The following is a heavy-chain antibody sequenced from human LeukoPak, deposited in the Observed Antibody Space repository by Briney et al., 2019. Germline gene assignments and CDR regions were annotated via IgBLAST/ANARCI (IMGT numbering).Heavy chain of an antibody. J-gene: IGHJ3*02. CDR1: GFTFSSYS. D-gene: IGHD2-2*01. Sequence: GGSLRLSCAASGFTFSSYSMNWVRQAPGEGLEWVSTISSNGSLIYYADSVEGRFTISRDNARNSLFLQMNSLRAEDTAVYHCPRDLRYCSSSSCSETGSFDMGGQDTMVPVPS. CDR2: ISSNGSLI. V-gene: IGHV3-21*01. CDR3: PRDLRYCSSSSCSETGSFDM.